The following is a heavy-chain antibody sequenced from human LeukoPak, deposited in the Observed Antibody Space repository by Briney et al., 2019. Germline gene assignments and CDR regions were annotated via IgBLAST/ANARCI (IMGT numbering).Heavy chain of an antibody. V-gene: IGHV3-23*01. J-gene: IGHJ5*02. CDR3: AKDRYSSSSGWFDP. CDR1: GFTFSSYW. D-gene: IGHD6-6*01. Sequence: PGGSLRLSCAASGFTFSSYWMHWVRQAPGKGLEWVSAISGSGGSTYYADSVKGRFTISRDNSKNTLYLQMNSLRAEDTAVYYCAKDRYSSSSGWFDPWGQGTLVTVSS. CDR2: ISGSGGST.